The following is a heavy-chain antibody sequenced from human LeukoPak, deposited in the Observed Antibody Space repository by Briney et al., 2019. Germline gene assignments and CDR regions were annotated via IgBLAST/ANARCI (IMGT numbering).Heavy chain of an antibody. CDR1: GGSISSSSYY. CDR3: ARRDYLDHFYYIDV. V-gene: IGHV4-61*02. CDR2: IYTSGST. D-gene: IGHD3-10*01. J-gene: IGHJ6*03. Sequence: PSETLSLTCTVSGGSISSSSYYWSWIRQPAGKGLEWIGRIYTSGSTNYNPSLKSRVTISVDTSKNQFSLKLSSVTAADTAVYYCARRDYLDHFYYIDVWDKGNTVTVSS.